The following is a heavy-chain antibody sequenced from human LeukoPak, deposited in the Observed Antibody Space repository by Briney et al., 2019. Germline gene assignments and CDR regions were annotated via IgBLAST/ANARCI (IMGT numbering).Heavy chain of an antibody. V-gene: IGHV4-34*01. J-gene: IGHJ1*01. CDR3: ARVPYSGSLRRAEYMQH. CDR1: GGSFSDYY. D-gene: IGHD1-26*01. Sequence: SETLSHTCAVYGGSFSDYYWSWIRPPAGKGLAGIGEIDHSGGTYYKLSLKGRVSISVDTPKNQFSLKLSSVTAADTAVYYCARVPYSGSLRRAEYMQHWGPGTLVTVSS. CDR2: IDHSGGT.